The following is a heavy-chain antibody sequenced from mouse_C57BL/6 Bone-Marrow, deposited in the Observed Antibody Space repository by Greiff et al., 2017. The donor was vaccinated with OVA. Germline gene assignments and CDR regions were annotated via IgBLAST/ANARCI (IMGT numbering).Heavy chain of an antibody. J-gene: IGHJ3*01. Sequence: VKLQQSGAELVKPGASVKISCKASGYAFSSYWMNWVKQRPGKGLEWIGQIYPGDGDTNYNGKFKGKATLTADKSSSTAYMQLSSLTSEDSAVYFCARGRGVEAWFAYWGQGTLVTVSA. V-gene: IGHV1-80*01. CDR2: IYPGDGDT. CDR3: ARGRGVEAWFAY. CDR1: GYAFSSYW. D-gene: IGHD1-1*01.